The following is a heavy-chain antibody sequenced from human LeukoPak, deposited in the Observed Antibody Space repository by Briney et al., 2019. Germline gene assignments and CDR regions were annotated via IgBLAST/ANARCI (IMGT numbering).Heavy chain of an antibody. V-gene: IGHV3-66*02. D-gene: IGHD1-26*01. CDR1: GFTVSSNY. CDR3: ASLPKVEYSGSYYGIDY. Sequence: GGSLRLFCAASGFTVSSNYMSWVRQAPGKGLEWVSVIYSGGSTYYADSVKGRFTISRDNSKNTLYLQMNSLRAEDTAVYYCASLPKVEYSGSYYGIDYWGQGTLVTVSS. J-gene: IGHJ4*02. CDR2: IYSGGST.